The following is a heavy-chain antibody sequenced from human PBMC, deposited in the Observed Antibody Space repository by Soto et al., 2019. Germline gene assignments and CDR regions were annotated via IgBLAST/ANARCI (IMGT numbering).Heavy chain of an antibody. V-gene: IGHV1-3*01. CDR2: INAGQDNT. CDR1: GRTITNHF. J-gene: IGHJ4*02. D-gene: IGHD2-21*01. Sequence: ASVKVSCKASGRTITNHFMHWVRQAPGQRLEWMGWINAGQDNTKYSEKFQGRLTLTWDTSASTAYMELSSLRSEDTATYYCARGGSSLVDYWGPG. CDR3: ARGGSSLVDY.